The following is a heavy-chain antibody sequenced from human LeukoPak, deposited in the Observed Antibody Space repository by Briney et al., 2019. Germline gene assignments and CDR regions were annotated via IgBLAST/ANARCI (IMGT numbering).Heavy chain of an antibody. D-gene: IGHD4-17*01. CDR2: ISAYNGNT. CDR3: ARVSYGDYVWGHMN. J-gene: IGHJ4*02. Sequence: ASVKVSCKASGYTFTSYGIRWVRQAPGQGLEWMGWISAYNGNTNYAQKLQGRVTMTTDTSTSTAYMELRSLRSDDTAVYYCARVSYGDYVWGHMNWGQGTLVTVSS. CDR1: GYTFTSYG. V-gene: IGHV1-18*01.